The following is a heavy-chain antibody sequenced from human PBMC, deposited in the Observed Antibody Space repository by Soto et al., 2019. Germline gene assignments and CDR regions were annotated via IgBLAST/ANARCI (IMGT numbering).Heavy chain of an antibody. CDR3: TTPVVVPGDGDY. V-gene: IGHV3-15*01. Sequence: EVQLVESGGGLVKPGGSLRLSCAASGFTFSNAWMSWVRQAPGKGLEWVGRIKSKTDGGTTDYDAPVKGSFTISRDDSKNTLYLQMSSLKTEDTAVYYCTTPVVVPGDGDYGGQGTLVTVSS. CDR2: IKSKTDGGTT. D-gene: IGHD2-2*01. J-gene: IGHJ4*02. CDR1: GFTFSNAW.